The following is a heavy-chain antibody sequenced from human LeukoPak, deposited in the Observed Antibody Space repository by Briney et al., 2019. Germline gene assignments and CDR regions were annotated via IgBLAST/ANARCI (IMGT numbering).Heavy chain of an antibody. D-gene: IGHD5-24*01. V-gene: IGHV3-9*01. J-gene: IGHJ3*02. CDR2: INWNSGDA. CDR3: VKDRKSRDLDSLDI. CDR1: GFTFSSYS. Sequence: GGSLRLSCAASGFTFSSYSMNWVRQAPGKGLEWVSGINWNSGDAGYADSVKGRFTISRDNAKNSLYLQMNSLRAEDTALYYCVKDRKSRDLDSLDIWGQGTMVTVSS.